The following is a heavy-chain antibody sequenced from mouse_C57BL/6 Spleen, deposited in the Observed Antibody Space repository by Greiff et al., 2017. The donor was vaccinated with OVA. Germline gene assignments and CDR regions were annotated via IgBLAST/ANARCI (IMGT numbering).Heavy chain of an antibody. D-gene: IGHD2-4*01. CDR3: TREEDYDVGNYYAMDY. V-gene: IGHV5-9-1*02. CDR1: GFTFSSYA. Sequence: DVMLVESGEGLVKPGGSLKLSCAASGFTFSSYAMSWVRQTPEKRLEWVAYISSGGDYIYYADTVKGRFTISRDNARNTLYLQMSSLKSEDTAMYYCTREEDYDVGNYYAMDYWGQGTSVTVSS. CDR2: ISSGGDYI. J-gene: IGHJ4*01.